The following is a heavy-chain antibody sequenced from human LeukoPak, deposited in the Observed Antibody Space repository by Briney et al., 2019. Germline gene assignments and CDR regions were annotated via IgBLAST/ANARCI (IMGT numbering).Heavy chain of an antibody. D-gene: IGHD6-19*01. CDR2: IYYSGST. Sequence: KTSETLSLTCTVSGGSISSYYWSWIRQPPGKGLEWIGYIYYSGSTNYNPSLKSRVTISVDTSKNQFSLKLSSVTAADTAVYYCARHHVYSSGWYGWYFDLWGRGTLVTVSS. CDR1: GGSISSYY. CDR3: ARHHVYSSGWYGWYFDL. J-gene: IGHJ2*01. V-gene: IGHV4-59*08.